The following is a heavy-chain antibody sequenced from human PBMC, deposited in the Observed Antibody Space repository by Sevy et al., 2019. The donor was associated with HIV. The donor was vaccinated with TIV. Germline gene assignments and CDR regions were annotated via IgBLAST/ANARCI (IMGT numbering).Heavy chain of an antibody. V-gene: IGHV3-30-3*02. D-gene: IGHD3-10*01. Sequence: GGSLRLSCAASGFIFSTSPMYWVRQAPGKGLECVAILSYDDSDENYADSVKGRFTISRDNSKNTLYLQMNSLRTEDTAEYYCAKDDLGSIDYWGHGTLVTVSS. CDR2: LSYDDSDE. CDR3: AKDDLGSIDY. CDR1: GFIFSTSP. J-gene: IGHJ4*01.